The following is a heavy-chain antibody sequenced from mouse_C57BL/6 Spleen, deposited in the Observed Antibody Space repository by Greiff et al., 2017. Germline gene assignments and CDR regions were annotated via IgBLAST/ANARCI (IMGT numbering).Heavy chain of an antibody. J-gene: IGHJ2*01. V-gene: IGHV1-54*01. D-gene: IGHD2-3*01. Sequence: VQLQQSGAELVRPGTSVKVSCKASGYAFTNYLIEWVKQRPGQGLEWIGVINPGSGGTNYNEKFKGTAKLTADKSSSTAYMQLSSLTSEDSAVYFCARCYDGYYYFDYWGQGTTLTVSS. CDR3: ARCYDGYYYFDY. CDR2: INPGSGGT. CDR1: GYAFTNYL.